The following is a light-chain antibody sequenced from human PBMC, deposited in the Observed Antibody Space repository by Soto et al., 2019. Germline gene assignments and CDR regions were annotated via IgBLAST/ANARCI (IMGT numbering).Light chain of an antibody. Sequence: QSVLTQTPSVSAAPGQKVTIACSGSSSNIGEYYVSWYQQYPGTAPILLMYQNNKRPSGIPDRFSGSKSGTSATLGITGLQTGDEADYYCGTWDSSLSPWVFGGGTQLTVL. CDR1: SSNIGEYY. V-gene: IGLV1-51*02. CDR3: GTWDSSLSPWV. CDR2: QNN. J-gene: IGLJ3*02.